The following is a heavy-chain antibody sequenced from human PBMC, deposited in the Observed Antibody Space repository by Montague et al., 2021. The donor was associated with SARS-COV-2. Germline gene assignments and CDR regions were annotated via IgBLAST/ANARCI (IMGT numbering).Heavy chain of an antibody. CDR2: ISSSGGHT. J-gene: IGHJ2*01. CDR3: AKDRGGNSDWYFDL. CDR1: GFTFSSYA. Sequence: FLRLSCAASGFTFSSYAMSWVRQAPGKGLEWVSGISSSGGHTYYADSVKGRSTITRDNSKNTLYLQMNSLGAEDTAVYYCAKDRGGNSDWYFDLWGRGTLVIGSS. V-gene: IGHV3-23*01. D-gene: IGHD4-23*01.